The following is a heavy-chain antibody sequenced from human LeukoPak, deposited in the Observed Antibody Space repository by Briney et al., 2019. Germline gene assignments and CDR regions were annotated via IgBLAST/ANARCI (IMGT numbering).Heavy chain of an antibody. CDR1: GFTFSSYG. CDR3: AKVPRGAGTPSGY. CDR2: ISGSGGNT. D-gene: IGHD3-3*01. V-gene: IGHV3-23*01. J-gene: IGHJ4*02. Sequence: GGSLRLSCAASGFTFSSYGMHWVRQAPGKGLEWVSAISGSGGNTYYADSVKGRFTISRDNSKNTLYLQMNSLRAEDTAVYYCAKVPRGAGTPSGYWGQGTLVTVSS.